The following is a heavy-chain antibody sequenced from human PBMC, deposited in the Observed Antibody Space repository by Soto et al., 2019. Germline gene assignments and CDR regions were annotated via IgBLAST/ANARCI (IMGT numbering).Heavy chain of an antibody. D-gene: IGHD3-9*01. V-gene: IGHV5-10-1*01. Sequence: GASLKISCKGSGYSFTSYWISWVRQMPGKGLEWMGRIDPSDSYTNYSPSFQGHVTISADKSISTAYLQWSSLKASDTAMYYCASVLTGYYYYGMDVWGQGTTVTVSS. CDR3: ASVLTGYYYYGMDV. CDR2: IDPSDSYT. CDR1: GYSFTSYW. J-gene: IGHJ6*02.